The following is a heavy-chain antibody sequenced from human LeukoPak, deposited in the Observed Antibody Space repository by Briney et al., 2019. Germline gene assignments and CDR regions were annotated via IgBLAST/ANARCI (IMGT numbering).Heavy chain of an antibody. CDR1: GFTFSSYS. CDR3: AREVVTPGHLISAPDYYFDY. J-gene: IGHJ4*02. V-gene: IGHV3-21*01. D-gene: IGHD4-23*01. Sequence: PGGSLRLSCAASGFTFSSYSMNWVRQAPGKGLEWVSSISSSSSYIYYADSVKGRFTISRDNAKNSLYLQMNSLRAEDTAVYYCAREVVTPGHLISAPDYYFDYWGQGTLVTVSP. CDR2: ISSSSSYI.